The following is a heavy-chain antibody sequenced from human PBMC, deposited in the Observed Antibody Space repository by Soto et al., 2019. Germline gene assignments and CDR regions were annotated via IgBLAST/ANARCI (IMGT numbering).Heavy chain of an antibody. V-gene: IGHV4-39*01. J-gene: IGHJ3*02. CDR3: ARALKTWIQLWYDAFDI. CDR1: GGSISSSSYY. Sequence: QLQLQESGPGLVKPSETLSLTCTVSGGSISSSSYYWGWIRQPPGKGREWSGSIYYCGSTYYNPSLKSRVTISVDTSKNQFSLKLSSVTAADTAVYYCARALKTWIQLWYDAFDIWGQGTMVTVSS. D-gene: IGHD5-18*01. CDR2: IYYCGST.